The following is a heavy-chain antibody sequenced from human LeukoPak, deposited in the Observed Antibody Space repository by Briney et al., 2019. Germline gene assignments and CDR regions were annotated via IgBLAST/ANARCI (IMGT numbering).Heavy chain of an antibody. CDR3: ARDGDYGANWFDP. J-gene: IGHJ5*02. V-gene: IGHV1-3*01. Sequence: ASVKVSCKASGYTFTSYAMNWVRQAPGQRLEWMGWINAGNGNTKYSQKFQGRVTITRDTSASTAYMELSSLRSEDTAVYYCARDGDYGANWFDPWGQGTLVTVSS. CDR2: INAGNGNT. CDR1: GYTFTSYA. D-gene: IGHD4-17*01.